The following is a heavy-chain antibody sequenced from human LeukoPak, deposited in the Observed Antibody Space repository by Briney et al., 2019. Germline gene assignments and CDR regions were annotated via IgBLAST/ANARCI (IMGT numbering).Heavy chain of an antibody. Sequence: SETLSLTCTVSDGSISSSIYYWGWIRQPPGEGLEWIGTLSYSGSAYYNPSLKSRVTISGDTSKNQFSLKLTSVTAADTAVYYCARPMDGDYALDYWGQGTLVTVSS. CDR3: ARPMDGDYALDY. J-gene: IGHJ4*02. V-gene: IGHV4-39*07. CDR2: LSYSGSA. D-gene: IGHD4-17*01. CDR1: DGSISSSIYY.